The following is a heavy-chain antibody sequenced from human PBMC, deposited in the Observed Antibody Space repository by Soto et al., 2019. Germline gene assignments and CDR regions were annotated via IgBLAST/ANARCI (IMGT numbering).Heavy chain of an antibody. Sequence: QVQLVESGGGVVQPGRSLRLSCAASGLTFSSYGMHWVRQAPGKGLEWVAVIWYDGSNKYYADSVKGRFTISRDNSKNTLYLQMNSLRAEDTAVYYCARTAVAGTYYFDYWGQGTLVTVSS. D-gene: IGHD6-19*01. J-gene: IGHJ4*02. V-gene: IGHV3-33*01. CDR3: ARTAVAGTYYFDY. CDR1: GLTFSSYG. CDR2: IWYDGSNK.